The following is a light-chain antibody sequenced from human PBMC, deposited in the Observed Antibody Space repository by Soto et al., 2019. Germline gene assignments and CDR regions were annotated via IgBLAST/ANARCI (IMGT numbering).Light chain of an antibody. Sequence: DIQLTQSPSTLPASVGDRVTITCRASQSISNWLAWYQQKPGTAPKVLIYDASTLETGVPSRFSGSGSGADFTLTISSLQPEDFATYYCLQDYNYPWTFGQGTKVDIK. CDR1: QSISNW. V-gene: IGKV1-5*01. CDR3: LQDYNYPWT. CDR2: DAS. J-gene: IGKJ1*01.